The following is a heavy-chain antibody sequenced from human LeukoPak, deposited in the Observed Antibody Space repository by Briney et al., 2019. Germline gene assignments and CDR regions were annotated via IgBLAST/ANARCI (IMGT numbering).Heavy chain of an antibody. V-gene: IGHV3-11*01. CDR3: ARTARLLDY. J-gene: IGHJ4*02. CDR2: ISTSGGTI. CDR1: GFTFSDHY. Sequence: GGSLTLSCAASGFTFSDHYMTWIRQAPGKGLEWVSYISTSGGTINYADSLKGRFTVSRDNAKNSLFLQMNSLGAEDTAVYYCARTARLLDYWGQGTLVTVSS. D-gene: IGHD2-21*02.